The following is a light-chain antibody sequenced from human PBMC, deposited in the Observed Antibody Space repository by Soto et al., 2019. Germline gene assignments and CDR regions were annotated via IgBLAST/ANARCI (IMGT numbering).Light chain of an antibody. CDR2: NAS. J-gene: IGKJ1*01. V-gene: IGKV1-27*01. CDR1: QVITNY. Sequence: DIQMTQSPSSLSASVGDRVTITCRASQVITNYLAWYQQKPGKVPKLLIYNASTLQSGVPSRFSGSGSGTDFTLTISSLQPEDVATYYCQNYNSAPRTFGQGTKVEIK. CDR3: QNYNSAPRT.